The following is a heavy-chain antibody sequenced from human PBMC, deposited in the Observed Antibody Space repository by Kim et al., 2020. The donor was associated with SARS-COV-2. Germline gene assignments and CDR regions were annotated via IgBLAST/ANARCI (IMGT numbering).Heavy chain of an antibody. Sequence: GGSLRLSCATSGFTFSDYWMTWVRQAPGKGLAWVATVHPDGRERFYVDSVKGRFTISRDNAKNTLYLQLNSLTVEDTAVYYCSRERPPELWFCCFESWGQGALVTVSS. V-gene: IGHV3-7*03. CDR2: VHPDGRER. D-gene: IGHD3-10*01. CDR3: SRERPPELWFCCFES. CDR1: GFTFSDYW. J-gene: IGHJ4*02.